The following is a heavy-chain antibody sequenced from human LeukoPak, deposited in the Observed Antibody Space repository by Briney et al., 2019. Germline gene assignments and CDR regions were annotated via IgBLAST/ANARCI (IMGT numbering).Heavy chain of an antibody. Sequence: PGGSLRLSCAASGFTFSDYNMNWVRQAPGRGLEWVSYITNGGSTIHHADSVKGRFTISRDNAKKTLYLQMNSLRAEDTAVYYCARSIGLTGGGVDVWGQGTTVTVSS. CDR1: GFTFSDYN. V-gene: IGHV3-11*01. D-gene: IGHD3-9*01. CDR2: ITNGGSTI. CDR3: ARSIGLTGGGVDV. J-gene: IGHJ6*02.